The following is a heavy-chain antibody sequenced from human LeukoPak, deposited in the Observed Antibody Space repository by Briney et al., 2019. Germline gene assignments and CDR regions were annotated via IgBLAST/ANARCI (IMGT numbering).Heavy chain of an antibody. CDR3: ARVNGNALYNWFDP. Sequence: KTSETLSLTCTVSGGSISSYYWSWIRQPPGKGLEWIGYIYYSGSTNYNPSLKSRVTISVDTSKNQFSLKLSSVTAADTAVYYCARVNGNALYNWFDPWGQGTLVTVSS. CDR2: IYYSGST. CDR1: GGSISSYY. V-gene: IGHV4-59*01. D-gene: IGHD1-1*01. J-gene: IGHJ5*02.